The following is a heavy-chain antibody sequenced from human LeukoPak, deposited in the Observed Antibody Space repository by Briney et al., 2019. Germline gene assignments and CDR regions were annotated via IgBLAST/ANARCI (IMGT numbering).Heavy chain of an antibody. Sequence: GASVKVSCKASGGTFSSYAISWVRQAPGQGLEWMGRIIPILGIANYAQKFQGRVTITADKSTSTAYMELSSLRSEDTAVYYCARGGIAAAGTPLDYWGQGTLVTVSS. CDR3: ARGGIAAAGTPLDY. D-gene: IGHD6-13*01. CDR1: GGTFSSYA. J-gene: IGHJ4*02. CDR2: IIPILGIA. V-gene: IGHV1-69*04.